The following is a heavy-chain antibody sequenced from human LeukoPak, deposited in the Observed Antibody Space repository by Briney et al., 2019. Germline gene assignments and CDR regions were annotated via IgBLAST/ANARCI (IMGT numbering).Heavy chain of an antibody. Sequence: GASVKVSCKASGYTFTGYYMHWVRQAPGQGLEWMGWINPNSGGTNYAQNLQGRVTMTTDTSTSTAYMELRSLRSDDTAVYYCARDRLDIVTTIIFDYWGQGTLVTVSS. D-gene: IGHD5-12*01. V-gene: IGHV1-2*02. J-gene: IGHJ4*02. CDR1: GYTFTGYY. CDR2: INPNSGGT. CDR3: ARDRLDIVTTIIFDY.